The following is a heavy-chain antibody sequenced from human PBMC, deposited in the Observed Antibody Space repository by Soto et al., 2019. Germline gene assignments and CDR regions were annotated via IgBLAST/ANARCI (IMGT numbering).Heavy chain of an antibody. CDR2: SFYRGST. CDR1: GGSISSRSHY. Sequence: QLQLQESGPGLVKPSETLSLTCTVSGGSISSRSHYWGWIRQSPGKHLEWIGSSFYRGSTHYNPSPKSRVTISVDTSKNQGSLKLYSVTAADTAVYYCATADGFGVVTPFFEYWGQGILVTVSS. V-gene: IGHV4-39*01. CDR3: ATADGFGVVTPFFEY. J-gene: IGHJ4*02. D-gene: IGHD3-3*01.